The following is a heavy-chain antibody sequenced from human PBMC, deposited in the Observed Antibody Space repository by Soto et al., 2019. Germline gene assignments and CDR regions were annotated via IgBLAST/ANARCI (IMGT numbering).Heavy chain of an antibody. J-gene: IGHJ4*02. CDR3: AKTHGGSGWFHCDY. V-gene: IGHV3-30*18. Sequence: QVQLVESGGGVVQPGGSLRLSCAASGFPFNSYGMHWVRQAPGKGLEWVALISYDGSNIYYADSVKGRFTISRDSSKNTLYMQMNSLRAEDTAVYYCAKTHGGSGWFHCDYWGQGTLVTVSS. D-gene: IGHD6-19*01. CDR2: ISYDGSNI. CDR1: GFPFNSYG.